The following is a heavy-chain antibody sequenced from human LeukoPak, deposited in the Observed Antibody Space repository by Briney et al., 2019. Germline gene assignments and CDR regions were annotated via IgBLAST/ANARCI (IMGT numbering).Heavy chain of an antibody. Sequence: SETLSLTCAVYGGSFSGYYWSWIRQPPGKGLEWIGEINHSGSTNYNPSLKSRVTISVDTSKNQFSLKLSSVTAADTAVYYCARASNWNYPRTDDAFDIWGQGTMVTVSS. CDR1: GGSFSGYY. CDR2: INHSGST. V-gene: IGHV4-34*01. CDR3: ARASNWNYPRTDDAFDI. J-gene: IGHJ3*02. D-gene: IGHD1-7*01.